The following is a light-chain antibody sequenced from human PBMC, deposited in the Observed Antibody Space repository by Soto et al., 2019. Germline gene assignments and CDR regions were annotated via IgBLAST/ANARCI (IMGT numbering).Light chain of an antibody. J-gene: IGLJ1*01. CDR2: EVS. V-gene: IGLV2-14*01. Sequence: QSVLTQPASVSGSPGQSITISCTGTSSDVGNYKYVSWYQQHPGKAPKLMIYEVSNRPSGVSNRFSGSKSGNTASLTISGLQAEDETDYYCFSXTXXGXXXFGTXT. CDR1: SSDVGNYKY. CDR3: FSXTXXGXXX.